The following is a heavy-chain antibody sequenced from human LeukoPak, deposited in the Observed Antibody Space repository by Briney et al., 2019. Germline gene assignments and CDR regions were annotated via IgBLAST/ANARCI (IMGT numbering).Heavy chain of an antibody. CDR1: GFTFSSYG. CDR2: ISYDGSNK. CDR3: AKRYGYYFDY. V-gene: IGHV3-30*18. Sequence: GGSLRLSCAASGFTFSSYGMHWVRQAPGKGLEWVAVISYDGSNKYYADSVKGRFTISRDNSKNTLYLQMNSLRPEDTAVYYCAKRYGYYFDYWGQGTLVTVSS. D-gene: IGHD3-10*01. J-gene: IGHJ4*02.